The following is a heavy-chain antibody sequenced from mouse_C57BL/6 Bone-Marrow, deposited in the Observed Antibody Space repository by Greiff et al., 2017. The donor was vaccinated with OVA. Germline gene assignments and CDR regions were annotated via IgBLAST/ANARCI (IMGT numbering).Heavy chain of an antibody. J-gene: IGHJ2*01. CDR1: GFTFSSYA. V-gene: IGHV5-9-1*02. D-gene: IGHD2-3*01. CDR2: ISSGGDYI. CDR3: TRDGGGYYLFDY. Sequence: EVQGVESGEGLVKPGGSLKLSCAASGFTFSSYAMSWVRQTPEKRLEWVAYISSGGDYIYYADTVKGRFTISRDNARNTLYLQMSSLKSEDTAMYYCTRDGGGYYLFDYWGQGTTLTVSS.